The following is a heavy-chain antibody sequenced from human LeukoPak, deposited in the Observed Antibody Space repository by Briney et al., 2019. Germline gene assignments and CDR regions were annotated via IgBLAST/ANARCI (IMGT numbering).Heavy chain of an antibody. CDR3: AKGTIVVVTARENAFDI. J-gene: IGHJ3*02. D-gene: IGHD2-21*02. Sequence: GGSLRLSCAASGFTFSSHGMNWVRQAPGKGLEWVSGISPSGDILYYADSVKGQFTISRDNSKNTVSLQMNSLRAEDTAVYYCAKGTIVVVTARENAFDIWGQGTMVTVSS. V-gene: IGHV3-23*01. CDR2: ISPSGDIL. CDR1: GFTFSSHG.